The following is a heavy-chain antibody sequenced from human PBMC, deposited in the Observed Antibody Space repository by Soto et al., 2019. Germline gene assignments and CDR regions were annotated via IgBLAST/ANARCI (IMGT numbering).Heavy chain of an antibody. CDR3: ARFGGYSGYDSIHWFDP. CDR2: ISAYNGNT. CDR1: GYTFTSYG. D-gene: IGHD5-12*01. Sequence: GASVKVSCKASGYTFTSYGISWVRQAPGQGLEWMGWISAYNGNTNYAQKLQGRVTMTTDTSTSTAYMELSSLRSEDTAVYYCARFGGYSGYDSIHWFDPWGQGTLVTVSS. V-gene: IGHV1-18*01. J-gene: IGHJ5*02.